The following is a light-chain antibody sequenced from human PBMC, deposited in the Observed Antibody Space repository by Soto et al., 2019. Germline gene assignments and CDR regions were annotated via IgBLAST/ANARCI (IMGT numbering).Light chain of an antibody. V-gene: IGLV2-14*03. CDR3: SSYSSTNTLV. CDR2: DVS. Sequence: QSALTQPASVSGSPGQSITISCTGTSSDVGGYNYVSWYQQHPGKAPKLMIYDVSNRPSGVSNRFSGSKSGNTASLTISGLQDEDDDDYYCSSYSSTNTLVFGTGTKVTVL. J-gene: IGLJ1*01. CDR1: SSDVGGYNY.